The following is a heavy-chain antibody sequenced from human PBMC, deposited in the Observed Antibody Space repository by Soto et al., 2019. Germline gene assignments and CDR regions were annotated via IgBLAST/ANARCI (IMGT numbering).Heavy chain of an antibody. D-gene: IGHD5-18*01. CDR3: ARDGGIQMWSPYYFDY. Sequence: QVQLVESGGGVVQPGMSLRLSCTASGFTFTNYAMHWVRQSPDRGLEWVAIVSYDGSKTYYADFVKGRFTISRDNSKNXLYLQMNTLIAEDTAVYFCARDGGIQMWSPYYFDYWGQGTLVTVSS. CDR1: GFTFTNYA. V-gene: IGHV3-30*03. CDR2: VSYDGSKT. J-gene: IGHJ4*02.